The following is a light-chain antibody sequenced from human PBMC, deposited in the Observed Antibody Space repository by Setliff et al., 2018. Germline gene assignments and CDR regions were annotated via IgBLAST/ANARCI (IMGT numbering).Light chain of an antibody. Sequence: QSALTQAPSVSGAPGQRVTISCTGSSSNIGAGYDVHWYQQLPGTAPKLLIFGNSNRPSGVPDRFSGSKSGTSASLAITGLQAEDEADYYCQSYDSSLSGSVFGTGTKVTLL. CDR3: QSYDSSLSGSV. J-gene: IGLJ1*01. V-gene: IGLV1-40*01. CDR2: GNS. CDR1: SSNIGAGYD.